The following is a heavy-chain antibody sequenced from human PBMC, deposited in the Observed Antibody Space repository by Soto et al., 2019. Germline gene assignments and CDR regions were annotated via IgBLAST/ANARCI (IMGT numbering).Heavy chain of an antibody. D-gene: IGHD5-12*01. V-gene: IGHV1-18*01. CDR1: GYTFTNYG. CDR2: ISAYTGNT. Sequence: QVQLVQSGAEVKKPGASVKVSCKASGYTFTNYGISWVRQAPGHGLEYLGWISAYTGNTNYAQKLQGRVTLTTDTSTSTAYMELRSLRSDDTAVYYCARDEALFLVAAISAADPCWGQGTLVTVSS. J-gene: IGHJ4*02. CDR3: ARDEALFLVAAISAADPC.